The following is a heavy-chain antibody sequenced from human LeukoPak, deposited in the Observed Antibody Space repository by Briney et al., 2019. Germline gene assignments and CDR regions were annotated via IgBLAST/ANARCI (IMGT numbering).Heavy chain of an antibody. CDR1: DYTFSGYY. V-gene: IGHV1-2*02. CDR3: AGGGFDY. D-gene: IGHD3-10*01. Sequence: KPGASVKVSCKASDYTFSGYYMHWVRQAPGQGLEWMGWINANSGDTNYAQKFQGRVTMTRDTSISTAYMELSSLRSDDTAVYYCAGGGFDYWGQGTLVTVSS. J-gene: IGHJ4*02. CDR2: INANSGDT.